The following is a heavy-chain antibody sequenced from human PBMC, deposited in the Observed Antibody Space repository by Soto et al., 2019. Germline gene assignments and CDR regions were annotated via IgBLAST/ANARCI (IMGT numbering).Heavy chain of an antibody. CDR3: ARYQGIAVAVFDY. D-gene: IGHD6-19*01. CDR2: IYNSGST. J-gene: IGHJ4*02. Sequence: QVQLQESGPGLVKPSETLSRTCTASGGSVTSSSYYWSGIRQPPGKGLEWIGYIYNSGSTNYNPSLRSRVTISVDASKNQVSLKLSSVTAADTAVYYCARYQGIAVAVFDYWGQGTLVTVSS. V-gene: IGHV4-61*01. CDR1: GGSVTSSSYY.